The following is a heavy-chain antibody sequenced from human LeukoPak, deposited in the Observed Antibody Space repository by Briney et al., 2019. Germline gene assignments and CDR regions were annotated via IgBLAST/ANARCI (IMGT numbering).Heavy chain of an antibody. V-gene: IGHV3-23*01. D-gene: IGHD5-24*01. J-gene: IGHJ4*02. Sequence: GGSLRLSCAASGFTFSNYAMSWVRQAPGKGLEWVSVISGGAGTIYYTDSVKGRFTISRDNSKNTLYLQMNSLRAEDTAVYYCARGSQRDYFDYWGQGTLVTVSS. CDR2: ISGGAGTI. CDR1: GFTFSNYA. CDR3: ARGSQRDYFDY.